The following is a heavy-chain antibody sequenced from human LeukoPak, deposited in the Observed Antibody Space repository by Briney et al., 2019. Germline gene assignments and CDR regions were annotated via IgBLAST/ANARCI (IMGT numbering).Heavy chain of an antibody. J-gene: IGHJ4*02. Sequence: KESGPTLVKPTQTLTLTRTFSGFSLSTSGVGVGWIRQPPGKALEWLALIYWDDDKRYSPSLKSRLTITKDTSKNQVVLTMTNMDPVDTAIYYCAHMLLVVHFDYWGQGPLVTVSS. CDR3: AHMLLVVHFDY. CDR1: GFSLSTSGVG. CDR2: IYWDDDK. D-gene: IGHD2-15*01. V-gene: IGHV2-5*02.